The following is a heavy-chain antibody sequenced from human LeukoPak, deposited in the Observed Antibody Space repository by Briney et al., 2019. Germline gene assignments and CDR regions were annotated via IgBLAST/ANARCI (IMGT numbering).Heavy chain of an antibody. CDR1: GGSISSSSYY. D-gene: IGHD6-13*01. V-gene: IGHV4-39*01. CDR2: IYYSGST. J-gene: IGHJ5*02. Sequence: SETLPLTCTVSGGSISSSSYYWGWIRQPPGKGLEWIGSIYYSGSTYYNPSLKSRVTISVDTSKNQFSLKLSSVTAADTAVYYCARPSSSIAAAGGWFDPWGQGTLVTVSS. CDR3: ARPSSSIAAAGGWFDP.